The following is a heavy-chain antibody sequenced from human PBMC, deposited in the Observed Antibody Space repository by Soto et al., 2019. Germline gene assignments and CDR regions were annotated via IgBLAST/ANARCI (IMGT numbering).Heavy chain of an antibody. V-gene: IGHV3-64*01. D-gene: IGHD5-12*01. J-gene: IGHJ4*02. CDR3: ARGGRGYEFDY. CDR1: GFTFSRYA. CDR2: ISSNGGST. Sequence: EVQLVESGGGLVQPGGSLRLSCAASGFTFSRYAMHWVRQAPGKGLEYVSPISSNGGSTYYANSVKGRFTISRDNSKNTLYLHMGSLRPEDTAVYYCARGGRGYEFDYWGQGTLVTVSS.